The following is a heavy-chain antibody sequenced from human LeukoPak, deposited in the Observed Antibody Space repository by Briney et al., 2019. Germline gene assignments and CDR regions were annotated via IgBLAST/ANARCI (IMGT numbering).Heavy chain of an antibody. CDR3: ATSPHGKYYFDY. Sequence: SVQDTCQFSGYTHPQLSMHWLRQPPAKGLAGMGGFDHEDGGRIYAQKFQGRVTMTEDTSTDTAYMELSSLRSEDTAVYYCATSPHGKYYFDYWGQGTLVTVSS. V-gene: IGHV1-24*01. D-gene: IGHD1-26*01. CDR1: GYTHPQLS. CDR2: FDHEDGGR. J-gene: IGHJ4*02.